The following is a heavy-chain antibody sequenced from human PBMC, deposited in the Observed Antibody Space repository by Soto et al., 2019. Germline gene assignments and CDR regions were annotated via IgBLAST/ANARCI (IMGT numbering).Heavy chain of an antibody. D-gene: IGHD3-16*02. CDR2: IYYSGSK. V-gene: IGHV4-39*01. J-gene: IGHJ5*02. CDR3: ATIATPYYDYVWGSYRQNWFDP. CDR1: GGSLSSSSYY. Sequence: XTLSLACTVSGGSLSSSSYYWGWIRQPPGKGLEWIGSIYYSGSKYYNPSIKSRVTISIDTSKNQFSLKLSYVTAADTAVYYCATIATPYYDYVWGSYRQNWFDPWGQGTLVTVSS.